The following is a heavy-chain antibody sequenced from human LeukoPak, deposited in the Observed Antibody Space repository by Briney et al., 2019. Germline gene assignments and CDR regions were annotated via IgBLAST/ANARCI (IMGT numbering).Heavy chain of an antibody. D-gene: IGHD3-22*01. CDR1: GGSITSDAYY. CDR2: VHYSGAT. J-gene: IGHJ1*01. Sequence: SETLSLTCTVSGGSITSDAYYWGWIRQPPGKGLEWIASVHYSGATYYNPSLKSRVTISVDTSKNHFSLKLSSVTAADTAVYYCARLKYYYDSSGYRAEYFQHWGQGTLVTVSS. CDR3: ARLKYYYDSSGYRAEYFQH. V-gene: IGHV4-39*07.